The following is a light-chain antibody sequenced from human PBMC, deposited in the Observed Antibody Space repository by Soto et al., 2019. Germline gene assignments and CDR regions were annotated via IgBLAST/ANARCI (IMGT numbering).Light chain of an antibody. J-gene: IGKJ1*01. CDR3: QQYDKWPTWT. CDR1: QSISSN. V-gene: IGKV3-15*01. CDR2: GAS. Sequence: EIVMTQSPPTLSVVPGERATLSCRASQSISSNLAWYQQKPGQAPRLLTYGASTRAAGIPARFSGSGSGTDFTLTISSLQSEDFAVYYCQQYDKWPTWTFGQGTKVDI.